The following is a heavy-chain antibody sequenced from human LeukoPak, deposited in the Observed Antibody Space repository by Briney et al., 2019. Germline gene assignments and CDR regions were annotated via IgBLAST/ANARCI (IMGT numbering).Heavy chain of an antibody. V-gene: IGHV3-21*01. CDR1: GFTFSSYS. Sequence: PGGSLRLSCAASGFTFSSYSMNRVRQAPGKGLEWVSSISTSSSYINYADSVKGRFTISRDNAKNSLYLQMNSLRAEDTAVYYCARGSSNIAARNNWFDPWGQGTLVTVSS. CDR3: ARGSSNIAARNNWFDP. J-gene: IGHJ5*02. CDR2: ISTSSSYI. D-gene: IGHD6-6*01.